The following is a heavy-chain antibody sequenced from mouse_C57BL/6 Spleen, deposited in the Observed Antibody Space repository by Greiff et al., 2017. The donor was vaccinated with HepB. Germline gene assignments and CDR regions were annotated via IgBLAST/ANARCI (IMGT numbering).Heavy chain of an antibody. V-gene: IGHV1-53*01. Sequence: QVQLQQSGTELVKPGASVKLSCKASGYTFTSYWMHWVKQRPGQGLEWIGNINPSNGGTNYNEKFKSKATLTVDKSSSTAYMQLSSLTSEDSAVYYCARTTMVTTANFDYWGQGTPLTVSS. CDR1: GYTFTSYW. D-gene: IGHD2-2*01. CDR2: INPSNGGT. J-gene: IGHJ2*01. CDR3: ARTTMVTTANFDY.